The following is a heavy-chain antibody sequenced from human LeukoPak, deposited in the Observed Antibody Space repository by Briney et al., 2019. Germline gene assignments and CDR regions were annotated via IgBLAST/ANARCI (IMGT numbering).Heavy chain of an antibody. Sequence: LPGGSLRLSCAASGFTFSSYGMHWVRQAPGKGLEWVSAIRDSGSSTHYADSVKGRFTTSRDNSKNTLFLQMNSLRAEDTAIYYCAKVTGGDMITYGGLDYWGQGTLVTVSS. D-gene: IGHD3-16*01. J-gene: IGHJ4*02. CDR2: IRDSGSST. CDR3: AKVTGGDMITYGGLDY. V-gene: IGHV3-23*01. CDR1: GFTFSSYG.